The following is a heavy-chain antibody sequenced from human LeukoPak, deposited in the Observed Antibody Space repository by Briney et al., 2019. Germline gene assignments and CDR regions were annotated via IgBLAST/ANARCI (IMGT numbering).Heavy chain of an antibody. CDR2: TYYRSKWYN. D-gene: IGHD1-26*01. V-gene: IGHV6-1*01. Sequence: SQTLSLTCAISGDSFSSSSAAWNWIRQSPSRGLEWLGRTYYRSKWYNGYAVSVESRITIKPDTSKNQFSLQLNSVTPDDTAVYYCARVVGREVDYWGQGTLVTVSS. J-gene: IGHJ4*02. CDR1: GDSFSSSSAA. CDR3: ARVVGREVDY.